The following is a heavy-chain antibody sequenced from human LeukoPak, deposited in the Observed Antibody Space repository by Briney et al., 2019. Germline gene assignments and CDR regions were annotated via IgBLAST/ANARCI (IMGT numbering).Heavy chain of an antibody. CDR3: ARRVGISRFDY. CDR1: GGSFSGYY. J-gene: IGHJ4*02. V-gene: IGHV4-34*01. Sequence: SETLSLTCAVYGGSFSGYYWSWIRQPPDKGLEWIGEINHSGSTNYNPSLKSRVTISVDTSKNQFSLKLSSVTAADTAVYYCARRVGISRFDYWGQGTLVTVSS. CDR2: INHSGST. D-gene: IGHD1-1*01.